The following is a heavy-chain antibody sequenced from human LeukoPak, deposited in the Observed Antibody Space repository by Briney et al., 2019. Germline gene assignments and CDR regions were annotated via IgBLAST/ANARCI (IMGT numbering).Heavy chain of an antibody. Sequence: GGSLRLSCEASGCTFDDYGMTWVRQVPGKGLEWISSINWNGGTTSCADSVKGRFTISRDNDKNSLYLQMNSLRAEDTALYYCARGGYRQLAYFDYWGQGALVTVSS. CDR1: GCTFDDYG. J-gene: IGHJ4*02. CDR2: INWNGGTT. V-gene: IGHV3-20*04. CDR3: ARGGYRQLAYFDY. D-gene: IGHD3-16*02.